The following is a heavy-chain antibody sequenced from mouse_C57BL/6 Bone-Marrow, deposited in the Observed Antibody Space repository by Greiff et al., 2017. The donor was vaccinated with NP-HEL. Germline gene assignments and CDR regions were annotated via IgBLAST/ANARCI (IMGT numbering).Heavy chain of an antibody. CDR3: TTLHYYGSSPWFAY. D-gene: IGHD1-1*01. J-gene: IGHJ3*01. CDR2: IDPEDGDT. CDR1: GFNIKDYY. Sequence: EVKLQESGAELVRPGASVKLSCTASGFNIKDYYMHWVKQRPEQGLEWIGRIDPEDGDTECAPKFQGKATMTADTSSNTAYLQLSSLTSEDTAVYYCTTLHYYGSSPWFAYWGQGTLVTVSA. V-gene: IGHV14-1*01.